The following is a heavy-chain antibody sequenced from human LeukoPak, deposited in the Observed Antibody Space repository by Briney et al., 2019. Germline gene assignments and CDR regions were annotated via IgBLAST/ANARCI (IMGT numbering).Heavy chain of an antibody. V-gene: IGHV3-23*01. CDR2: ISGSGGST. CDR3: AKTQGYCSSTSCYVDGMDV. J-gene: IGHJ6*02. Sequence: GGSLRLSCAASGFTFSSYSMNWVRQAPGKGLEWVSAISGSGGSTYYADSVKGRFTISRDNSKNTLYLQMNSLRAEDTAVYYCAKTQGYCSSTSCYVDGMDVWGQGTTVTVSS. CDR1: GFTFSSYS. D-gene: IGHD2-2*01.